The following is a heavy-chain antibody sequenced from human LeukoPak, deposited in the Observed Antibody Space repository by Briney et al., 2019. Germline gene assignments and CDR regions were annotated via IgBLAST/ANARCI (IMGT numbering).Heavy chain of an antibody. CDR3: AADIVGATGYYFDY. CDR1: GFTFSSSV. J-gene: IGHJ4*02. V-gene: IGHV1-58*02. Sequence: GASVKVSCKASGFTFSSSVMQWVRQARGQRLEWIGWIVVGSGNTNYAQKFQERDTITRDMSTSTAYMELSSLRSEDTAVYYCAADIVGATGYYFDYWGQGTLVTVSS. CDR2: IVVGSGNT. D-gene: IGHD1-26*01.